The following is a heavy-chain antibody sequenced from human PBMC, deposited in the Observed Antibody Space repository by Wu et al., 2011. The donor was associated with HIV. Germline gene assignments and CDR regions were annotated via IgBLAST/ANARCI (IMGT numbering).Heavy chain of an antibody. D-gene: IGHD4-17*01. CDR3: VRSVRPTVTPTYYYNMDV. CDR2: IIPIFNTA. Sequence: QVQLVQSGAEVKKPGSSVKVSCKASGGTFSRYIITWVRQAPGQGLEWMGRIIPIFNTANYAQKFQGRVAITADKSTSTAFMELSSLRSEDTAVYYCVRSVRPTVTPTYYYNMDVWGQGTTVTVSS. J-gene: IGHJ6*02. CDR1: GGTFSRYI. V-gene: IGHV1-69*06.